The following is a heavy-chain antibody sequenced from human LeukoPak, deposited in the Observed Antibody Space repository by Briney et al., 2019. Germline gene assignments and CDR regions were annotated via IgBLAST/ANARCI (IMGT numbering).Heavy chain of an antibody. CDR3: ARRVVPAAKRGFDY. D-gene: IGHD2-2*01. CDR2: INHSGST. J-gene: IGHJ4*02. CDR1: GGSFSGYY. Sequence: SETLSLTCAVYGGSFSGYYWSWIRQPPGKGLEWIGEINHSGSTNYNPSLKSRVTISVDTSKNQFSLKLSSVTAADTAVYYCARRVVPAAKRGFDYWGQRTLVTVSS. V-gene: IGHV4-34*01.